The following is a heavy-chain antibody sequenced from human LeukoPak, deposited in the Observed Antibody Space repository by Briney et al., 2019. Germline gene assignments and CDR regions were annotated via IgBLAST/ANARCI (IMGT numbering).Heavy chain of an antibody. Sequence: GASVKVSCKASGYTFTSYYMHWVRQAPGQGLEWMGIINPTTGDIIYAQKFQGRVTMTRDMSTSTVYMDLSSLRSEDTAVYYCARYGFSSVWQGGWHAFDIWGQGTLVIVSS. D-gene: IGHD6-25*01. J-gene: IGHJ3*02. V-gene: IGHV1-46*01. CDR3: ARYGFSSVWQGGWHAFDI. CDR1: GYTFTSYY. CDR2: INPTTGDI.